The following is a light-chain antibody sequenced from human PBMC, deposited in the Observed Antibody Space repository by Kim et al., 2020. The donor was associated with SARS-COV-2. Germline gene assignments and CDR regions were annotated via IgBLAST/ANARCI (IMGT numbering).Light chain of an antibody. J-gene: IGLJ2*01. V-gene: IGLV3-19*01. CDR2: GKN. CDR3: QSRDSSSNHVI. CDR1: SLRTYD. Sequence: GQTVRITCQGDSLRTYDATWYQRRSGQAPVVVFYGKNKRTSGIPDRFSGSDSGNTASLTVTGAQAEDEADYYCQSRDSSSNHVIFGGGTQLTVL.